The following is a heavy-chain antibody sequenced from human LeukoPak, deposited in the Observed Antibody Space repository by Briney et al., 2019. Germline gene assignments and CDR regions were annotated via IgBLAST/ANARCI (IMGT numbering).Heavy chain of an antibody. CDR2: ITSSSSYI. V-gene: IGHV3-21*01. CDR3: SRQFSSYFDY. Sequence: GGSLRLSCAVSGFTFSSYSMNWVRQARGKGLEWVSCITSSSSYIYYADSVKGRFTISRDNAKNSLYLQMNSLRAEDTAVYYCSRQFSSYFDYWGQGTLVTVSS. CDR1: GFTFSSYS. J-gene: IGHJ4*02.